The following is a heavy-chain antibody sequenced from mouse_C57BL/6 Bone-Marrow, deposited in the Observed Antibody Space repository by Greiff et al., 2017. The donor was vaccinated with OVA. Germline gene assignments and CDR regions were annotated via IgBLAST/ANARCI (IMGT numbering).Heavy chain of an antibody. V-gene: IGHV1-55*01. CDR3: ARSPPYDGYPAWFAY. J-gene: IGHJ3*01. Sequence: QVHVKQPGAELVKPGASVKMSCKASGYTFTSYWITWVKQRPGQGLEWIGDIYPGSGSTNYNEKFKSKATLTVDTSSSTAYMQLSSLTSEDSAVYFCARSPPYDGYPAWFAYWGQGTLVTVSA. CDR2: IYPGSGST. CDR1: GYTFTSYW. D-gene: IGHD2-3*01.